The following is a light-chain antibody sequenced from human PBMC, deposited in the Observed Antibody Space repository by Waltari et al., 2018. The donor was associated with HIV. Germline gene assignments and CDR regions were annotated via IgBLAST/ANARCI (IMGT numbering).Light chain of an antibody. CDR1: SSNIGSNT. CDR2: SNN. CDR3: AAWDDSLNGHVV. V-gene: IGLV1-44*01. Sequence: QSVLTQPPSASGTPGQRVTISCSGSSSNIGSNTVNWYQQLPRTAPKLLIYSNNQRPSGVPDRVSGSRSGTSASLAISGLQSEDEADYYCAAWDDSLNGHVVFGGGTKLTVL. J-gene: IGLJ2*01.